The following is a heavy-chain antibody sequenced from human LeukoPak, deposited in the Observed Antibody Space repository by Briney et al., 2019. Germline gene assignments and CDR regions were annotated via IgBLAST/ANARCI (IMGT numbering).Heavy chain of an antibody. D-gene: IGHD2-2*01. V-gene: IGHV1-2*02. CDR2: INPGSGGT. Sequence: APVKVSCKASGYTFTGYYIHWVRQAPGQGLEWMGWINPGSGGTKYAQNFQGRVTMTRDTSISAAYMELRRLTFDDTAVYYCARGHAYCSSTSCHPFDYWGQGTLVTVSS. CDR1: GYTFTGYY. CDR3: ARGHAYCSSTSCHPFDY. J-gene: IGHJ4*02.